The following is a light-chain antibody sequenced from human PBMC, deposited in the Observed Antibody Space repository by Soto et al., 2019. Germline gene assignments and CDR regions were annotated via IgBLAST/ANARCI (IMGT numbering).Light chain of an antibody. V-gene: IGKV3-15*01. J-gene: IGKJ1*01. CDR2: GAS. CDR3: QQYNNWPPWT. CDR1: QSVSSSY. Sequence: EIVLTHSPGTLSLSPVERATLSFSSSQSVSSSYLAWYQQKPGQAPRLLIYGASTRATGIPARFSGSGSGTEFTLIISSLQSEDFAVYYCQQYNNWPPWTFGQGTKVDIK.